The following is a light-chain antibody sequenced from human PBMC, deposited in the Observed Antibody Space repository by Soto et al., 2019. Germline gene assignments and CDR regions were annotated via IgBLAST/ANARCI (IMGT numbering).Light chain of an antibody. CDR3: QQYYSYPPT. V-gene: IGKV1-8*01. CDR2: AAS. Sequence: AIRMTQSPPSFSASTGDRVTITCRASQGISSYLAWYQQKPGKAPKLLIYAASTLQSGVPSRFSGSGSGTDFTLTISCLQSEDFATYYCQQYYSYPPTFGPGTKVDIK. CDR1: QGISSY. J-gene: IGKJ3*01.